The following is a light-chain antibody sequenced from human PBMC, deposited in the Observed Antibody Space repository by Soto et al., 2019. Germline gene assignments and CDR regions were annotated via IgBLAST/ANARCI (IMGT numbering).Light chain of an antibody. Sequence: DTPMTQSPATLYASVGDRVTITCRASQSIGRWLAWYQQKPGQPPKLLVYMASALQPGTTSRFSGSGSATDFALTINGLHPDDVGTYYCQHYNSLWTFGQGTKVEIK. CDR2: MAS. CDR1: QSIGRW. CDR3: QHYNSLWT. V-gene: IGKV1-5*03. J-gene: IGKJ1*01.